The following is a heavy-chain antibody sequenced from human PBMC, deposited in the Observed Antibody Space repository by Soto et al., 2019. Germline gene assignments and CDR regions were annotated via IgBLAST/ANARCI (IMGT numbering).Heavy chain of an antibody. J-gene: IGHJ6*03. CDR1: GFSLSTSGMC. CDR3: ERIRRTMDYDILTGNYYYYMDV. V-gene: IGHV2-70*11. D-gene: IGHD3-9*01. CDR2: IDWDDDK. Sequence: SGPTLVNPTQTLTLTCTFSGFSLSTSGMCASWIRQPPGKALEWLARIDWDDDKYYSTSLKTRLTISKDTSKNQVVLTMTNMDPVDTATYYCERIRRTMDYDILTGNYYYYMDVWGKGATVTVSS.